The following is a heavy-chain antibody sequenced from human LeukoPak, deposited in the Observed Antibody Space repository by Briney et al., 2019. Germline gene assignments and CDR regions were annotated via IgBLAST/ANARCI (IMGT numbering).Heavy chain of an antibody. CDR2: INPSGGST. CDR3: ARGRGYYNTTSSYYTYYFDY. Sequence: ASVKVSCKASGYIFINYYIHWVRQAPGQGLEWMGVINPSGGSTSYAQKFQGRVILTRDTSTSAVYMELSSLRSEDTAEYYCARGRGYYNTTSSYYTYYFDYWGQGTLVTVSS. V-gene: IGHV1-46*01. D-gene: IGHD3-22*01. J-gene: IGHJ4*02. CDR1: GYIFINYY.